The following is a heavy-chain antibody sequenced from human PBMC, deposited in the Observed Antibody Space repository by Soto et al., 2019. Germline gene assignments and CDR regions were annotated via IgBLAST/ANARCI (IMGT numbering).Heavy chain of an antibody. CDR1: GYSFTSYW. Sequence: GESLKISCKGSGYSFTSYWISWVRQMPGKGLEWMGRIDPSDSYTNYSPSFQGHVTISADKSISTAYLQWSSLKASDTAMYYCARSGIVVVPAAMRYYYYGMDVWGQGTTVTVSS. CDR3: ARSGIVVVPAAMRYYYYGMDV. D-gene: IGHD2-2*01. J-gene: IGHJ6*02. V-gene: IGHV5-10-1*01. CDR2: IDPSDSYT.